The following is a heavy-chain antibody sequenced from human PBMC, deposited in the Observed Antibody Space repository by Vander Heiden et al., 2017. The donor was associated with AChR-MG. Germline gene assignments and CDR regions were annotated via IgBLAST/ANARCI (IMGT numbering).Heavy chain of an antibody. Sequence: QLQLQESGPGLVKPSETLSLTCTVSGGYISSSSYYWGWIRQPPGKGLEWIGSIYYSGSTYYNPSLKSRVTISVDTSKNQFSLKLSSVTAADTAVYYCARARIAVAGIFDYWGQGTLVTVSS. CDR3: ARARIAVAGIFDY. J-gene: IGHJ4*02. D-gene: IGHD6-19*01. V-gene: IGHV4-39*01. CDR1: GGYISSSSYY. CDR2: IYYSGST.